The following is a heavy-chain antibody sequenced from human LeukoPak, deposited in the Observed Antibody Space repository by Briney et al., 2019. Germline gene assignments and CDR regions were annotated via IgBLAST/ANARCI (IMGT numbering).Heavy chain of an antibody. Sequence: SETLSLTCTVSGYSISSGYYWGWIRPPPGKGLEWIGSIYHSGSTYYNPSLKSRVTISVDTSKNQFSLKLSSVTAADTAVYYCARTITMVRGVITHYYYYYMDVWGKGTTVTVSS. J-gene: IGHJ6*03. CDR2: IYHSGST. D-gene: IGHD3-10*01. CDR3: ARTITMVRGVITHYYYYYMDV. V-gene: IGHV4-38-2*02. CDR1: GYSISSGYY.